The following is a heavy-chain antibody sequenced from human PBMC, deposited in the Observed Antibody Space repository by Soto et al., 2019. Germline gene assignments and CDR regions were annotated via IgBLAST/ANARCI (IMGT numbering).Heavy chain of an antibody. V-gene: IGHV3-23*01. CDR1: GFTFSSYA. J-gene: IGHJ2*01. D-gene: IGHD3-10*01. CDR2: LSGSGGDT. Sequence: EVQLLESGGGLVQPGGSLRLSCAASGFTFSSYAMSWVRQAPGKGLEWVSGLSGSGGDTYYADSVKGRFTISRDNSKNTLYLQMNSLRAEDTAVYSCAKAAYNLGVWYFDLWGRGTLVTVSS. CDR3: AKAAYNLGVWYFDL.